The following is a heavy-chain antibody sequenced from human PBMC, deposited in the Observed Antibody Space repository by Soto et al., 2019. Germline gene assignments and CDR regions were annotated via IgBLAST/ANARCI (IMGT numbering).Heavy chain of an antibody. J-gene: IGHJ6*04. Sequence: EVQLVETGGGLIQPGGSLRLSCAASGFTVSSNYMSWVRQAPGKGLEWVSVIYSGGSTYYADSVKGRFTISRDNSKNTWELQMNGLRAGETAGYYWGRDSKGSVGGMDVWGKGTPVTVPS. D-gene: IGHD1-26*01. CDR1: GFTVSSNY. V-gene: IGHV3-53*02. CDR3: GRDSKGSVGGMDV. CDR2: IYSGGST.